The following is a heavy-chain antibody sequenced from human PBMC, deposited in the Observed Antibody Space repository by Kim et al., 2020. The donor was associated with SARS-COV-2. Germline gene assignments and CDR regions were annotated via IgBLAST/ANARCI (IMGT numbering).Heavy chain of an antibody. CDR3: ARGLPYYYGMDV. V-gene: IGHV3-13*01. J-gene: IGHJ6*02. Sequence: YYPGSVKGRFTISRENAKNSLYLQMNSLRAGDTAVYYCARGLPYYYGMDVWGQGTTVTVSS.